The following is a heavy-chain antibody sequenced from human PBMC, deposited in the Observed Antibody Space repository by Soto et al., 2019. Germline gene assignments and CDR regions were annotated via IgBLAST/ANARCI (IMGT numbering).Heavy chain of an antibody. CDR3: AGRKNSGAFDI. Sequence: SETLSRTCTVSGGSISSYYWSWIRQPPGKGLEWIGYIYYSGSTNYNPSLKSRVTISVDTSKNQFSLKLSSVTAADTAVYYCAGRKNSGAFDIWGQGTMVTVSS. J-gene: IGHJ3*02. D-gene: IGHD3-10*01. CDR1: GGSISSYY. CDR2: IYYSGST. V-gene: IGHV4-59*01.